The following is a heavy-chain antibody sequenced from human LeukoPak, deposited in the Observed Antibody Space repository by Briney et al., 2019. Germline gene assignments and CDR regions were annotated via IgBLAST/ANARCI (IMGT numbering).Heavy chain of an antibody. V-gene: IGHV3-23*01. Sequence: GGSLRLSCAAPGFTFSSYAMSWVRQAPGKGLEWVSSISGSGGSTYYADSVKGRFTISRDNSRNTLYLQMNSLRAEDTAVYYCAKPSEEGYGFDYWGQGTLVTVSS. CDR1: GFTFSSYA. CDR2: ISGSGGST. D-gene: IGHD5-12*01. J-gene: IGHJ4*02. CDR3: AKPSEEGYGFDY.